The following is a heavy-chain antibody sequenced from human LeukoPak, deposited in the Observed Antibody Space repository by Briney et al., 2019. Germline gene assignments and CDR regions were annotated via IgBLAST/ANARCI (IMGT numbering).Heavy chain of an antibody. Sequence: SETLSLTCTVSGVSIRSDYWSWIRLPPGKGREWLGYIYYSGSSNYNPSLKSRVTMSVDTSTNQFSLKLTSVTAADTAVYYCARRLRQNLFDPWGQGTLVTAPS. J-gene: IGHJ5*02. D-gene: IGHD4-17*01. CDR3: ARRLRQNLFDP. CDR1: GVSIRSDY. CDR2: IYYSGSS. V-gene: IGHV4-59*08.